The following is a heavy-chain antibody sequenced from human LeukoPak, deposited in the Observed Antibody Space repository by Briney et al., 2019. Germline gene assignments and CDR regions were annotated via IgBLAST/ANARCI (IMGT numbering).Heavy chain of an antibody. CDR3: ARDPTYYDYVWGSSLIYGMDV. Sequence: PGGSLRLSCAASGFTFSSYSMNWVRQAPGKGLEWVSSISSSSSYIYYADSVKGRFTISRDNAKNSLYLQMNSLRAEDTAVYYCARDPTYYDYVWGSSLIYGMDVWGQGTLVTVSS. J-gene: IGHJ6*02. D-gene: IGHD3-16*01. CDR1: GFTFSSYS. V-gene: IGHV3-21*01. CDR2: ISSSSSYI.